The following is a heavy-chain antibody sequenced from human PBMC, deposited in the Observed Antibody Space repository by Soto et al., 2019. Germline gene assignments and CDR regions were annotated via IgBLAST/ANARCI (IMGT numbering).Heavy chain of an antibody. V-gene: IGHV3-33*08. CDR1: GFTFSSYG. CDR2: IWYDGSNK. CDR3: ARAAAHAGGMDV. J-gene: IGHJ6*02. D-gene: IGHD6-25*01. Sequence: VGSLRLSCAASGFTFSSYGMHWVRQAPGKGLEWVAVIWYDGSNKYYADSVKGRFTISRDNSKNTLYLQMNSLRAEDTAVYYCARAAAHAGGMDVWGQGTTLTVSS.